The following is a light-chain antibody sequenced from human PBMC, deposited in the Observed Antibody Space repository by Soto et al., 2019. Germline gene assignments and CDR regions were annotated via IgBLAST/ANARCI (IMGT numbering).Light chain of an antibody. Sequence: EIVMTQSPATLSVSPGEIATLSCRASQSINSKLAWYQRKPGQAPRLLIYGASIRATGIPARFSGSGSGTEFTLTISSLQSEDLAVYYCQEYNHWHPITFGGGTKVDIK. CDR3: QEYNHWHPIT. CDR2: GAS. V-gene: IGKV3-15*01. J-gene: IGKJ4*01. CDR1: QSINSK.